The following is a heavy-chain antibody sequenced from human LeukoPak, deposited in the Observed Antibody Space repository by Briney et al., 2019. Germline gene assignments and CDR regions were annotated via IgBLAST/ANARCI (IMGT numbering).Heavy chain of an antibody. CDR1: GFTFRDYT. V-gene: IGHV3-23*01. CDR2: ISGSGGTT. CDR3: ATDYYDRSGDYTVDY. Sequence: GGSLRLSCAASGFTFRDYTMSWVRQDPGKGLEWVSVISGSGGTTHYADSVKGRLTISRDNSKNTVFLQMNSLRAEDTAVYYCATDYYDRSGDYTVDYWGQGTLVTVSS. D-gene: IGHD3-22*01. J-gene: IGHJ4*02.